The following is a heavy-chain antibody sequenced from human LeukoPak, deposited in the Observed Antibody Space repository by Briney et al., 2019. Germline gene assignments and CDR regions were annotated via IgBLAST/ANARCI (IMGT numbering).Heavy chain of an antibody. V-gene: IGHV4-59*01. J-gene: IGHJ4*02. CDR1: GGSLTGYY. CDR2: VYYSGTT. CDR3: ARTVRPGYYFDS. Sequence: SETLSLTCTVSGGSLTGYYWSWVRQPPGKGLEYIGYVYYSGTTNYNPSLKGRITISVDTSKNQFSLNLSSVTAADTALYYCARTVRPGYYFDSWGQGTLVAVSS. D-gene: IGHD4-17*01.